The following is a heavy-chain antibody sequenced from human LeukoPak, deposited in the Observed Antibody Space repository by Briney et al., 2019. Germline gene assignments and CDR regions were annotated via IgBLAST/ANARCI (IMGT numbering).Heavy chain of an antibody. CDR1: GFMFRDAA. D-gene: IGHD5-12*01. J-gene: IGHJ3*01. CDR2: IASSGLNT. CDR3: ARDIELSN. Sequence: GGSLRFSCSASGFMFRDAARTRVRQAPGKGLEWVSLIASSGLNTYYADSVRGRFTISRDNSKNTLSLQMNSLRVEDTAIYYCARDIELSNWGHGTLVTVSS. V-gene: IGHV3-23*01.